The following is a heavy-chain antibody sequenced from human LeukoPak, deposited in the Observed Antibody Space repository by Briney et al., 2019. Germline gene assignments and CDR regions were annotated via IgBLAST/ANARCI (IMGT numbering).Heavy chain of an antibody. D-gene: IGHD3-22*01. Sequence: SVTVSCKASGGTFSSYAISWVRQAPGQGLEWMGGIIPIFGTANYAQKFQGRVTITADKSTSTAYMELSSLRSEDTAVYYCARVYYYDSSGLFDYWGQGTLVTVSS. CDR2: IIPIFGTA. CDR3: ARVYYYDSSGLFDY. V-gene: IGHV1-69*06. CDR1: GGTFSSYA. J-gene: IGHJ4*02.